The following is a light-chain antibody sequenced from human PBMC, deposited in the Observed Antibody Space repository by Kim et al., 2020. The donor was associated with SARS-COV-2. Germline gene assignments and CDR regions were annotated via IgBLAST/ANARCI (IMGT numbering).Light chain of an antibody. CDR3: AAWDDSLSGL. J-gene: IGLJ3*02. V-gene: IGLV1-47*02. CDR1: SSNSGSKN. CDR2: SNN. Sequence: PGQRVTLSWSGSSSNSGSKNVYWYQQLPGTAPKLLIYSNNQRSSGVPDRFSGSKSGTSASLAISGLRSEDEADYYCAAWDDSLSGLFGGGTQLTVL.